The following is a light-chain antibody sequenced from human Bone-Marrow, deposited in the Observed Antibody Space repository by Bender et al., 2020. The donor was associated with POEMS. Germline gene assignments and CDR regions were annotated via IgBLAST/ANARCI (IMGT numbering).Light chain of an antibody. J-gene: IGLJ2*01. V-gene: IGLV2-14*01. CDR1: SSGVGVYNY. CDR3: TSYTNTNALI. CDR2: WVT. Sequence: QSALTQPASVSGSPGQSITISCTATSSGVGVYNYVSCYQHHPWKPPKLIIYWVTHRPSGVSDRFSGSKSGSTATLTISGLQAEDEADYYCTSYTNTNALIFGGGTKVTVL.